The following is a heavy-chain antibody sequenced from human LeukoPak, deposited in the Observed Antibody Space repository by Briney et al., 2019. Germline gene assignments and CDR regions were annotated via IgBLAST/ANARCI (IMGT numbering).Heavy chain of an antibody. CDR2: ISGSGGST. CDR1: GFTFSSYA. D-gene: IGHD6-25*01. Sequence: TGGSLRLSCAASGFTFSSYAMSWVRQAPGKGLEWVSAISGSGGSTYYADSVKGRFTISRDNSKNTLYLRMNSLRAEDTAVYYCAKGGYPEDWFDPWGQGTLVTVSS. J-gene: IGHJ5*02. V-gene: IGHV3-23*01. CDR3: AKGGYPEDWFDP.